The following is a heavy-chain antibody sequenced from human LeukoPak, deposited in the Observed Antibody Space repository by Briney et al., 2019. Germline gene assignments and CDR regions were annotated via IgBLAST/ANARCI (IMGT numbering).Heavy chain of an antibody. V-gene: IGHV3-74*01. D-gene: IGHD5-18*01. Sequence: GGSLRLSCAGSGFTFRSYWMLWVRQAPGKGLVWVSRINSDGSSTSYADSVKGRFTISRDNAKNTLYLQMNSLRAEDTAVDYCARVGFSYGYYSAFDYWGQGTLVTVSS. CDR3: ARVGFSYGYYSAFDY. CDR1: GFTFRSYW. J-gene: IGHJ4*02. CDR2: INSDGSST.